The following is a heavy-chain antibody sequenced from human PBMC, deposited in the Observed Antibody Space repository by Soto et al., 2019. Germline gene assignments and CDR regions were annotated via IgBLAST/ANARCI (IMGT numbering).Heavy chain of an antibody. CDR2: IWYDGGNK. Sequence: QVQLVESGGGVVQPGRSLRLSCAASGFTFSAYGMHWVRQTPGEGLEWVAVIWYDGGNKFYADSVKGRFTISRDNAKDTVYLQMDSLRGEDTAVYYCARAHGYSLGSCLDLWGQGTLVTVSS. J-gene: IGHJ5*02. CDR3: ARAHGYSLGSCLDL. D-gene: IGHD6-19*01. CDR1: GFTFSAYG. V-gene: IGHV3-33*01.